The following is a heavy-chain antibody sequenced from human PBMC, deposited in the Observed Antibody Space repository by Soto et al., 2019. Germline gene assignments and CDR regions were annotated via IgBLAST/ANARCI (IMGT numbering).Heavy chain of an antibody. J-gene: IGHJ4*02. CDR3: ARGPHYYESGSPSWSTAD. Sequence: EVQLVESGGGLIQPGGSLRLSCAASGFTVSSNYMSWVRQAPGKGLEWVSVIYSGGSTYYADSVKGRFTISRDNSKNTLYLQMNSLRAEDTAVYYCARGPHYYESGSPSWSTADWGQGTLVTVSS. V-gene: IGHV3-53*01. D-gene: IGHD3-10*01. CDR2: IYSGGST. CDR1: GFTVSSNY.